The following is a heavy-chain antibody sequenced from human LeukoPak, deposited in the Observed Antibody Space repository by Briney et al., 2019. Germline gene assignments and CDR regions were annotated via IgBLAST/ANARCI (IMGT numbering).Heavy chain of an antibody. J-gene: IGHJ4*02. CDR2: IKQDGSEK. CDR3: ARDSGIDYYDSSGYYY. CDR1: GFTFSSFW. V-gene: IGHV3-7*01. Sequence: GGSLRLSCAASGFTFSSFWMSWVRQAPGKGLEWVANIKQDGSEKYYVDSVKGRFTISRDNAKNSLYLQMNSLTAEDTAVYYCARDSGIDYYDSSGYYYWGQGILVTVSS. D-gene: IGHD3-22*01.